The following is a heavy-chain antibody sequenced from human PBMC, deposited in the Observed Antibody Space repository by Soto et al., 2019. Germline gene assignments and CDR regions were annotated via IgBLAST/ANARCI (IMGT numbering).Heavy chain of an antibody. J-gene: IGHJ5*02. CDR3: ARGGDSSSWYHRDWFGP. V-gene: IGHV3-74*01. D-gene: IGHD6-13*01. CDR2: INSDGSST. Sequence: GGSLRLSCAASGFTFSSYWMHWVRQVPGKGLVWVSRINSDGSSTSYADSVKGRFTISRDNAKNTLYLQMNSLRAEDTAVYYCARGGDSSSWYHRDWFGPWGQGTLVTVSS. CDR1: GFTFSSYW.